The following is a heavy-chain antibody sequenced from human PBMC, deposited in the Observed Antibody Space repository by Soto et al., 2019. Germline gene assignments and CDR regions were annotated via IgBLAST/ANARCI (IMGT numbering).Heavy chain of an antibody. CDR1: GFTFSSYA. V-gene: IGHV3-30-3*01. J-gene: IGHJ4*02. Sequence: PGGSLRLSCAASGFTFSSYAMHWVRQAPGKGLEWVAVISYDGSNKYYADSVKGRFTISRDNSKNTLYLQMNSLRAEDTAVYYCARTEVEMATTGFDYWGQGTLVTVS. D-gene: IGHD5-12*01. CDR2: ISYDGSNK. CDR3: ARTEVEMATTGFDY.